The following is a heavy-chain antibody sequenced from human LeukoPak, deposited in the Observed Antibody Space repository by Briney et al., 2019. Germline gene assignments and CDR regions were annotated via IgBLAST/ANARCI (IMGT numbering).Heavy chain of an antibody. CDR1: GGSISSYY. Sequence: KSSETLSLTCTVSGGSISSYYWSWIRQPPGKGLEWIGYIYYSGSTNYNPSLKSRVTISVDTSKNQFSLKLSSVTAADTAVYYCARLYSSGWYYFDYWGQGTLVTVSS. D-gene: IGHD6-19*01. V-gene: IGHV4-59*08. CDR3: ARLYSSGWYYFDY. J-gene: IGHJ4*02. CDR2: IYYSGST.